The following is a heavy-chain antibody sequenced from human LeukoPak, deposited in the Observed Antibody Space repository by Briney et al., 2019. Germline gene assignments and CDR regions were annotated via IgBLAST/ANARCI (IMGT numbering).Heavy chain of an antibody. V-gene: IGHV4-59*01. Sequence: PSETLSLTCTVSGGSISSYYWSWIRQPPGKGLEWIGYIYYSGSTNYNPSLKSRVTISVDTSKNQFSLKLSSVTAADTAVYYCASSRGRWFGESDYWGQGTLVTVSS. CDR1: GGSISSYY. J-gene: IGHJ4*02. D-gene: IGHD3-10*01. CDR2: IYYSGST. CDR3: ASSRGRWFGESDY.